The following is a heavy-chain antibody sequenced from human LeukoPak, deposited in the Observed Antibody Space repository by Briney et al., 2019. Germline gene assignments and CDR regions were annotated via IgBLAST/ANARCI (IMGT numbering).Heavy chain of an antibody. V-gene: IGHV3-30*02. CDR1: GFTFSSYG. Sequence: GGSLRLSCAASGFTFSSYGMHWVRQAPGKGLEWVAFIRYDGSNKYYADSVKGRFTISRDNSKNTLYLQMNSLRAEDTAVYYCAKLGIAAAEYYFDYWGQGTLVTVSS. CDR3: AKLGIAAAEYYFDY. CDR2: IRYDGSNK. J-gene: IGHJ4*02. D-gene: IGHD6-13*01.